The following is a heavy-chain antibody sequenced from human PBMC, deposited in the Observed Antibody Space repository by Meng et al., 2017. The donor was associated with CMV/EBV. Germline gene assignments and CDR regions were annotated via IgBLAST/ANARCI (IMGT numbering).Heavy chain of an antibody. V-gene: IGHV1-2*02. CDR1: GYTFTGYY. CDR2: INSNSGGT. Sequence: ASVKVSCKASGYTFTGYYMHWVRQAPGQGLEWMGWINSNSGGTNYAQKFQGRVTMTRDTSISTAYMELSRLRSDDTAVYYCARESTYCSSTSCYYYYGMDVWGQGTTVTVSS. D-gene: IGHD2-2*01. J-gene: IGHJ6*02. CDR3: ARESTYCSSTSCYYYYGMDV.